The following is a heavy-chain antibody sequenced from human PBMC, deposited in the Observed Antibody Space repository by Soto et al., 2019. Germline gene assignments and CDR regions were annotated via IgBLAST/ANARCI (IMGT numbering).Heavy chain of an antibody. D-gene: IGHD4-17*01. CDR3: ARDGPLYGDYVAY. CDR1: GGSVSSGDSY. V-gene: IGHV4-30-4*01. J-gene: IGHJ4*02. CDR2: IYYTGST. Sequence: PSETLSLTCTVSGGSVSSGDSYWSWIRQPPGKGLEWIAHIYYTGSTYYNPSLKSRIAISLDTSKNQFSLKLSSVTAADTAVYYWARDGPLYGDYVAYWGPGTLVTLFS.